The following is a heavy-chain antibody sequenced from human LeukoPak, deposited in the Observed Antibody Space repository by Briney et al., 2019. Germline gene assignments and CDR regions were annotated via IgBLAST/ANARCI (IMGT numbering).Heavy chain of an antibody. Sequence: ASVKVSCTASGYTFTNYAMNWVRQAPGQRPEWMGWINAGNGKTKFSQNFQGRVTITRDTSASIAYMELSSLRSGDTAVYYCARGIWSSHNKEYYFDYWGQGTLVTVSS. CDR3: ARGIWSSHNKEYYFDY. D-gene: IGHD3-3*01. V-gene: IGHV1-3*01. CDR1: GYTFTNYA. CDR2: INAGNGKT. J-gene: IGHJ4*02.